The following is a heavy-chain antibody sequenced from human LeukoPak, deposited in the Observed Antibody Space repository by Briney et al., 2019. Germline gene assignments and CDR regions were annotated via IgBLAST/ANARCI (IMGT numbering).Heavy chain of an antibody. CDR3: ARGRSRPYFDY. J-gene: IGHJ4*02. CDR2: IYHSGST. D-gene: IGHD5/OR15-5a*01. V-gene: IGHV4-30-2*01. Sequence: SETLSLTCTVSGGSISSGGYYWSWTRQPPGKGLEWIGYIYHSGSTYYNPSLKSRVTISVDRSKNQFSLKLSSVTAADTAVYYCARGRSRPYFDYWGQGTLVTVSS. CDR1: GGSISSGGYY.